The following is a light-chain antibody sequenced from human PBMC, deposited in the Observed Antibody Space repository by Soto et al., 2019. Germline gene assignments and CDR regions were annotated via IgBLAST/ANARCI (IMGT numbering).Light chain of an antibody. CDR3: CSYSGYWV. Sequence: QSALTQPASVSGSPGQSITISCTGASSVIGTHNLVSWYQQRPGKAPKLMIYEVTKRPSGVSDRFSGSKSGNTASLTISGLQAEHEAHYYCCSYSGYWVFGGGTKVTVL. J-gene: IGLJ3*02. V-gene: IGLV2-23*02. CDR1: SSVIGTHNL. CDR2: EVT.